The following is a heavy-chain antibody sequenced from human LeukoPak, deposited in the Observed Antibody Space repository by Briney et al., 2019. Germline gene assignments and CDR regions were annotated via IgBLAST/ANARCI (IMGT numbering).Heavy chain of an antibody. J-gene: IGHJ5*02. CDR3: ARDGAYYDSSGYYTSWFDP. CDR1: GGSISSGDYY. V-gene: IGHV4-30-4*01. CDR2: IYYSGST. D-gene: IGHD3-22*01. Sequence: PSQTLSLTCTVSGGSISSGDYYWSWIRQPPGKGLEWIGYIYYSGSTYYNPSLKSRVTISVDTSKNQFSLKLSSVTAADTAVYYCARDGAYYDSSGYYTSWFDPWGQGTLVTVSS.